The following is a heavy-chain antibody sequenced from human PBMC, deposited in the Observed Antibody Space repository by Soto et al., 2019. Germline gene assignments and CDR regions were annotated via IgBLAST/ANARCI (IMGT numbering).Heavy chain of an antibody. D-gene: IGHD1-26*01. Sequence: QVQLVQSGAEVKKPGASVKVSCKASGYTFTDYYLHWVRQAPGQGLEWMGWITPNSGGINYAQKFQGWVTMTRDTSISTGYMHLSRLRSDDTAVYYCARVGILVGAWYFFDYWGQGTLVTVSS. CDR1: GYTFTDYY. V-gene: IGHV1-2*04. CDR3: ARVGILVGAWYFFDY. CDR2: ITPNSGGI. J-gene: IGHJ4*02.